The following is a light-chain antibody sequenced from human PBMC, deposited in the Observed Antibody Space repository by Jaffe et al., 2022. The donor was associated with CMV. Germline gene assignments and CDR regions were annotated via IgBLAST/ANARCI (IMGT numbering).Light chain of an antibody. CDR3: GTWDSSLSAVV. CDR1: NSNIGSNS. CDR2: ENN. V-gene: IGLV1-51*02. Sequence: QSVLTQPPSVSAAPGQKVTISCSGSNSNIGSNSVSWYQQLPGTAPKLLIYENNKRPSGIPDRFSGSKSGTSATLGITGLQTGDEADYYCGTWDSSLSAVVFGGGTKLTVL. J-gene: IGLJ2*01.